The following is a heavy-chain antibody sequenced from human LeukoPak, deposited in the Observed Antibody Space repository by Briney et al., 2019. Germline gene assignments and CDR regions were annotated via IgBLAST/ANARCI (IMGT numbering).Heavy chain of an antibody. CDR2: INPSGGST. D-gene: IGHD3-22*01. Sequence: GASVKVSCKASGYTFTSYYMHWVRQAPGQGLEWMGIINPSGGSTSYAQKFQGRVTMTRDTSTSTVYMELSSLRSEDTAVYYCARDRQGRTYCYDSSGYYHFDYWGQGTLVTVSS. CDR3: ARDRQGRTYCYDSSGYYHFDY. V-gene: IGHV1-46*01. J-gene: IGHJ4*02. CDR1: GYTFTSYY.